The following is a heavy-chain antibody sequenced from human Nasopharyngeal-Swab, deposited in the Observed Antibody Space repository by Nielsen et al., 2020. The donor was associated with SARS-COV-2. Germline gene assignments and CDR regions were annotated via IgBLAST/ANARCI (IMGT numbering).Heavy chain of an antibody. CDR2: ISSSNSYI. Sequence: GGSLRLSCAASGFTFNNYNFNWVRQAPGKGLEWVSSISSSNSYIYYADSVKGRFTISRDNAKNSLYLQMNSLRAEDTAVYYCARDGLDYDFWSAYFTDVWGQGTTVTVSS. CDR1: GFTFNNYN. J-gene: IGHJ6*02. V-gene: IGHV3-21*01. D-gene: IGHD3-3*01. CDR3: ARDGLDYDFWSAYFTDV.